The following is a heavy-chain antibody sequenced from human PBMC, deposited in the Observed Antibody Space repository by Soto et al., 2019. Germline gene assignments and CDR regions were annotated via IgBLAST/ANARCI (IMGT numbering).Heavy chain of an antibody. Sequence: GGFLRLSCAASGFTFSSYGMHWARQAPGKGLDWFSFICSGSSTIYYADSVKGRFTISRDNANNSLYLQMDSLRAEDTAVYYATRSAYMDVWGKGTTVTVSS. CDR2: ICSGSSTI. D-gene: IGHD2-2*01. CDR1: GFTFSSYG. V-gene: IGHV3-48*01. J-gene: IGHJ6*03. CDR3: TRSAYMDV.